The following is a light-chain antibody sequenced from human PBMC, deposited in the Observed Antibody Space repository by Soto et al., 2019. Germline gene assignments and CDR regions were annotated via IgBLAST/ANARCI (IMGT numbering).Light chain of an antibody. CDR3: QQYNNRPPWT. CDR2: DAS. V-gene: IGKV3-15*01. Sequence: VITQSPSTLSVSPGARATLSCRARQSISSDLAWYQQKPGQAPRLLIYDASTRATAIPARFSGSGCATEYFPTTSSLQSPDSLVYYCQQYNNRPPWTFGQGTKVDIK. CDR1: QSISSD. J-gene: IGKJ1*01.